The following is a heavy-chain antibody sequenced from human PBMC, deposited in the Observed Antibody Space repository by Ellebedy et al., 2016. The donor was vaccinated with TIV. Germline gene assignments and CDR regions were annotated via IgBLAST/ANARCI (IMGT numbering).Heavy chain of an antibody. CDR3: ARADEGVPLDY. J-gene: IGHJ4*02. D-gene: IGHD2-2*01. Sequence: AASVKVSCKASGYSFGSYYLHWVRQAPGQGLEWMGIIDPRGGRIDYAQKFKDRVIMSRDKSTNTVYMELSSLRSEDTAIYYCARADEGVPLDYWGQGTLVTVSS. V-gene: IGHV1-46*01. CDR2: IDPRGGRI. CDR1: GYSFGSYY.